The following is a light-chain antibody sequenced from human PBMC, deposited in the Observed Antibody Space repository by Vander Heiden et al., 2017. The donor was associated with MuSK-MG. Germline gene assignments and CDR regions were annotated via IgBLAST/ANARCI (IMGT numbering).Light chain of an antibody. CDR3: QQYYTYPRT. V-gene: IGKV1-16*02. CDR2: AAS. J-gene: IGKJ4*01. Sequence: DVQIPQPPSSVSASVGDSVSITCRASQGITNYLGWIQQKPGKAPKSLIYAASNLQSGVPSKFSGSGSGTEFTLTITNLQPDDFATYYCQQYYTYPRTFGGGTKVEIK. CDR1: QGITNY.